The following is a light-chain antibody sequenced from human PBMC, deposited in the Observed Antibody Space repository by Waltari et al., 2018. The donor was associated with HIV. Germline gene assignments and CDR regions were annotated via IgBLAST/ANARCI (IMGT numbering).Light chain of an antibody. CDR1: SSDVGGYNY. CDR2: DFS. CDR3: CSYAGSSTVV. V-gene: IGLV2-23*02. J-gene: IGLJ2*01. Sequence: QSALTQPASVSGSPGQSITISCTGTSSDVGGYNYVSWYQQHPGKAPKLMIYDFSKRPSGVSNRFSGSKSGNTASLTISGLQAEDEADYYCCSYAGSSTVVFGGGTKLTVL.